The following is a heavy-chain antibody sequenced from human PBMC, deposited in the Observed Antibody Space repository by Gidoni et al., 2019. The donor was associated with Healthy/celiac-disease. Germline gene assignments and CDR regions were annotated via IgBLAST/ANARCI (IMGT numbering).Heavy chain of an antibody. Sequence: QVQLVQSGAEVKKPGASVKVSCKASGYPFTSYGISWVRQAPGQGLEWMGWISAYNGNTNYAQKLQGRGTMTTDTATSTAYRELRSLRADDTAVYYCARGEGHYYDSSGYPSDAFDIWGQGTMVTVSS. CDR1: GYPFTSYG. CDR3: ARGEGHYYDSSGYPSDAFDI. J-gene: IGHJ3*02. D-gene: IGHD3-22*01. V-gene: IGHV1-18*01. CDR2: ISAYNGNT.